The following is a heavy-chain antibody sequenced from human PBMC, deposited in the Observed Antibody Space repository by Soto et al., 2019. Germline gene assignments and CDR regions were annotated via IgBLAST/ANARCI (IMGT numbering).Heavy chain of an antibody. CDR1: GGSISSYY. CDR2: IYYSGST. J-gene: IGHJ6*03. D-gene: IGHD3-10*01. V-gene: IGHV4-59*08. Sequence: SETLSLTCTVSGGSISSYYWSWIRQPPGKGLEWIGYIYYSGSTNYNPSLKSRDTISVDTSKNQFSLKLSSVTAADTAVYYCARRRVTMVRGGYYYYYMDVWGKGTTVTVSS. CDR3: ARRRVTMVRGGYYYYYMDV.